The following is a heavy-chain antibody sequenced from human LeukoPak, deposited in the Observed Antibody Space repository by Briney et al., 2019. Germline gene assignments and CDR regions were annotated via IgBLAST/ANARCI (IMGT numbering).Heavy chain of an antibody. J-gene: IGHJ3*02. V-gene: IGHV4-39*07. CDR2: IYYSGIT. CDR3: ARSGPAAGRPDAFDI. D-gene: IGHD2-2*01. Sequence: PETLSLTCTLSGGSISSSSFYWGWIRQPPGKGLECIGTIYYSGITYYNSSLKSRVTISVDTSKNQFSLKLSSVTAADTAVYFCARSGPAAGRPDAFDIWGQGTMVTVSS. CDR1: GGSISSSSFY.